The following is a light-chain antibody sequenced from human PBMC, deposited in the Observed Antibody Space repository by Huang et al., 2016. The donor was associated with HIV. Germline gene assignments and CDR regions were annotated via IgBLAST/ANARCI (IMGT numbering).Light chain of an antibody. V-gene: IGKV3-20*01. Sequence: ETVLTQSPGTLSLSPGERATLSCRASQSVTSSFLVWYQQKPGQAPRLLIYGASSRATGIPDRCSGSGSGTDFTLTISRLEPEDFAVYYCQQHGTSPSITFGQGTRLEIK. CDR3: QQHGTSPSIT. CDR2: GAS. CDR1: QSVTSSF. J-gene: IGKJ5*01.